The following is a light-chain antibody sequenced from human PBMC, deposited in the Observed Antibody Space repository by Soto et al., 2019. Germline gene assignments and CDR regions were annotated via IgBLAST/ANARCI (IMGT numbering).Light chain of an antibody. J-gene: IGLJ2*01. CDR3: SSYTSSNPYVV. CDR1: SSDVGGYNY. Sequence: QSVLTQPASVSGSPGQSITISCTGTSSDVGGYNYVSWYQQHPGKAPKLMIYDVSNRPSGVSNRFSGSKSGNTASLTISGLQAEDEADYYCSSYTSSNPYVVFGGGTKLTVL. V-gene: IGLV2-14*01. CDR2: DVS.